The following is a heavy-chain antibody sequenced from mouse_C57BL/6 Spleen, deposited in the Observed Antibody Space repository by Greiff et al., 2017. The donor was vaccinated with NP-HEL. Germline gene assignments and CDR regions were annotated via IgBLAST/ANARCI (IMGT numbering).Heavy chain of an antibody. CDR1: GFTFSSYA. CDR2: ISSGGDYI. Sequence: EVKVVESGEGLVKPGGSLKLSCAASGFTFSSYAMSWVRQTPEKRLEWVAYISSGGDYIYYADTVKGRFTISRDNARNTLYLQMSSLKSEDTAMYYCTREDYGSSYFDYWGQGTTLTVSS. CDR3: TREDYGSSYFDY. J-gene: IGHJ2*01. V-gene: IGHV5-9-1*02. D-gene: IGHD1-1*01.